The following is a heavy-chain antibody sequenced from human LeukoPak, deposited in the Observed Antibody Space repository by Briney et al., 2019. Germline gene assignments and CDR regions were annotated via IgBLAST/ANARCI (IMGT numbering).Heavy chain of an antibody. D-gene: IGHD6-13*01. CDR1: GFTFSSYG. V-gene: IGHV3-30*18. CDR3: ANAETYSSPAYY. J-gene: IGHJ4*02. Sequence: GGSLRLSCAASGFTFSSYGMHWVRQAPGKGLEWVAVISYDGSNKYYADSVKGRFTISRDNSKNTLYLQMNSLRAEDTAVYYCANAETYSSPAYYWGQGTLVTVSS. CDR2: ISYDGSNK.